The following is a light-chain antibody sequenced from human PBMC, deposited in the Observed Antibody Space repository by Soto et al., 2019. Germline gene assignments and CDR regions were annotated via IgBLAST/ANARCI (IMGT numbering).Light chain of an antibody. J-gene: IGKJ1*01. CDR3: QQYNNWGT. V-gene: IGKV3-15*01. Sequence: EIVMTQSPATLSVSPGERATLSCRASQSVSSNLAWYQQKPGQAPRLLIYGPSTRATGIPARFSGSGSGTEFTLNISSLQSEDFAVYYCQQYNNWGTFGQGTKVEIK. CDR2: GPS. CDR1: QSVSSN.